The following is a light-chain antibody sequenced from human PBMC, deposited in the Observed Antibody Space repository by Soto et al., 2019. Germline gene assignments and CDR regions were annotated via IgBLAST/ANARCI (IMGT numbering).Light chain of an antibody. CDR1: SSDVGGYNY. J-gene: IGLJ1*01. Sequence: QSALTQPASVSGSPGQSITISCTGTSSDVGGYNYVSWYQQHPGKAPKLMIYDVSNRPSGVSNRFSGSKSGNTASLTISGLQVEDEDDYCCSSYTSSSTLFGTGTKLTVL. V-gene: IGLV2-14*01. CDR3: SSYTSSSTL. CDR2: DVS.